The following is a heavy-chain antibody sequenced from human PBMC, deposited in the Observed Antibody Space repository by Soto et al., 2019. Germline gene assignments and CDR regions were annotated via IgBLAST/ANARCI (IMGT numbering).Heavy chain of an antibody. J-gene: IGHJ6*02. CDR2: IWYDGSNK. V-gene: IGHV3-33*01. CDR1: GFTFSSYG. Sequence: GGSLRLSCAASGFTFSSYGMHWVRQAPGKGLEWVAVIWYDGSNKYYADSVKGRFTISRDNSKNTLYPQMNSLRAEDTAVYYCARDRIVLMVYDKSQRGMDVWGQGTTVTVSS. CDR3: ARDRIVLMVYDKSQRGMDV. D-gene: IGHD2-8*01.